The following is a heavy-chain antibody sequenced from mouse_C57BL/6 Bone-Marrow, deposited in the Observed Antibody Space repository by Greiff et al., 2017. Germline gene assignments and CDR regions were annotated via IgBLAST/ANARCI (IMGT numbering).Heavy chain of an antibody. CDR2: IDPSDSYT. Sequence: QVQLQQPGAELVKPGASVKLSCKASGYTFTSYWMQWVNQRPGQGLEWIREIDPSDSYTNYNQKFKGKATLTVDTSSSTAYMQLSSLTSEDSAVYYCARRGDALFAYWGQGTLVTVSA. CDR1: GYTFTSYW. V-gene: IGHV1-50*01. J-gene: IGHJ3*01. CDR3: ARRGDALFAY.